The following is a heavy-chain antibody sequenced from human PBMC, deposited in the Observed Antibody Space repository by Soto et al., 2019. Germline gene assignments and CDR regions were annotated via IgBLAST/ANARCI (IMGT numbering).Heavy chain of an antibody. D-gene: IGHD2-21*02. Sequence: GGSLRLSCAGSGFTFSSYAMSWVRQAPGKGLEWVTAISGSGGSTYYADSVKGRFTISRDNSKNTLYLQMNSLRAEDTAVYYCAKVGAPRNLAYCGGDCYRGAFDIWGQGTMVTVSS. CDR3: AKVGAPRNLAYCGGDCYRGAFDI. J-gene: IGHJ3*02. CDR1: GFTFSSYA. CDR2: ISGSGGST. V-gene: IGHV3-23*01.